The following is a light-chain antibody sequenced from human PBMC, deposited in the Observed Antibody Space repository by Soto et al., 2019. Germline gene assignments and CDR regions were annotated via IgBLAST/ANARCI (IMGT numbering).Light chain of an antibody. J-gene: IGKJ5*01. CDR2: GAF. CDR3: QQYYNWPRT. Sequence: EVVMTQSPGTLSVSPGESASLSCRASQTVSSNVAWYQQRPGQAPRLLIDGAFTRATGVPARFSGSGSGTEFTLTINSLQAEDCAVYYCQQYYNWPRTFGQGTRLEIK. CDR1: QTVSSN. V-gene: IGKV3-15*01.